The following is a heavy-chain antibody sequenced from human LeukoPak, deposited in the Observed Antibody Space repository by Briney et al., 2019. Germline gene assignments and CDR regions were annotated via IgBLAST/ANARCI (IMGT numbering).Heavy chain of an antibody. Sequence: GGSLRLSCAASGFTFSRYWMSWVRQAPGKGLEWVANIKQGGSEKHYVDSVKGRFTISRDNAKNSLYLQMNSLRAEDTAVYYCVVGAAEDWFDPWDQGILVTVSS. CDR1: GFTFSRYW. D-gene: IGHD3-16*01. CDR3: VVGAAEDWFDP. CDR2: IKQGGSEK. J-gene: IGHJ5*02. V-gene: IGHV3-7*02.